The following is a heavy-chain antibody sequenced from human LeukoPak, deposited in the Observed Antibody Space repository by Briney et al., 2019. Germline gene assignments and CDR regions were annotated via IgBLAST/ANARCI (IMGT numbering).Heavy chain of an antibody. CDR1: GGSISSSSYY. D-gene: IGHD2-15*01. CDR2: IYYSGST. Sequence: SETLSLTCTVSGGSISSSSYYWGWIRQPPGKGLEWIGSIYYSGSTYYNPSLKSRVTISVDTSKNQFSLKLSSVTAADTAVYYCARVRINCSGGNCYSEHFDYWGQGTLVTVSS. J-gene: IGHJ4*02. V-gene: IGHV4-39*07. CDR3: ARVRINCSGGNCYSEHFDY.